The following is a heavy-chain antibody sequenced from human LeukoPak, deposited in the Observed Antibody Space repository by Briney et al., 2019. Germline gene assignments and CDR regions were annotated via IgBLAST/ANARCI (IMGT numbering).Heavy chain of an antibody. CDR3: AKGLLWFGGV. Sequence: GGTLRLSCAASGFTFSRYGMSWVRQAPGKGLEWVAAISGSVASTYYADSVKGRLTISRDNSKNTLYLQMNSLRAEDTAVYYCAKGLLWFGGVWGKGTTVTISS. CDR2: ISGSVAST. CDR1: GFTFSRYG. D-gene: IGHD3-10*01. V-gene: IGHV3-23*01. J-gene: IGHJ6*04.